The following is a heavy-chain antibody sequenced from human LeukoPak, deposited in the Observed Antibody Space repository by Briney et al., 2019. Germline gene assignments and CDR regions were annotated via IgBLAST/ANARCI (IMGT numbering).Heavy chain of an antibody. Sequence: PSETLSLTCTVSGGSISSYYWSWIRQPPGKGLEWIGYIYYSGSTNYNPSLKSRVTISVDTSKNQFSLKLSSVTAADTAVYYCATSDYGDYGPFDYWGQGTLVTVSS. V-gene: IGHV4-59*01. J-gene: IGHJ4*02. CDR1: GGSISSYY. CDR3: ATSDYGDYGPFDY. D-gene: IGHD4-17*01. CDR2: IYYSGST.